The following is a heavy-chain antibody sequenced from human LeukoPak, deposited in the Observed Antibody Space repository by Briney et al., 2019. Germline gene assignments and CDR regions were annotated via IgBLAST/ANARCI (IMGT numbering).Heavy chain of an antibody. Sequence: GGSLRLSCAASGFTFSSYAMHWVRQAPGKGLEWMAIIWYDGSYKYYADSVKGRFTISRDNSKNTLYLQVNSLTAEDTAVYYCARGNSDAFDIWGHGTMVTVSS. J-gene: IGHJ3*02. CDR3: ARGNSDAFDI. CDR1: GFTFSSYA. CDR2: IWYDGSYK. V-gene: IGHV3-33*08. D-gene: IGHD4-23*01.